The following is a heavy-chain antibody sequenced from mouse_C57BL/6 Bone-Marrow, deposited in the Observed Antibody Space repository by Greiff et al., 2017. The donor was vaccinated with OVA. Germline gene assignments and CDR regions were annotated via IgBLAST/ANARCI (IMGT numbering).Heavy chain of an antibody. V-gene: IGHV5-4*01. J-gene: IGHJ2*01. D-gene: IGHD2-5*01. CDR2: ISDGGSYT. CDR3: ARVGSNYYFDY. CDR1: GFTFSSYA. Sequence: EVQVVESGGGLVKPGGSLKLSCAASGFTFSSYAMSWVRQTPEKRLEWVATISDGGSYTYYPDNVKGRFTISRYNAKNNLYLQMSHLKSEDTAMYYCARVGSNYYFDYWGQGTTLTVSS.